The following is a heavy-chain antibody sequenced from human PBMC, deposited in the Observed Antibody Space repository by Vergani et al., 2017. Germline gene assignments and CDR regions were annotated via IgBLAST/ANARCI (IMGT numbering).Heavy chain of an antibody. CDR1: GYTFVNHP. J-gene: IGHJ4*02. CDR3: AFSQMATNDFDL. V-gene: IGHV1-18*04. Sequence: QAQLGQSDSEVKKPGDSVTLSCKTSGYTFVNHPITWVRQAPGQGLEWMGWISRYNHKTLYSQKVEGRVTMTSDTSSSTVFLELRRLTSDDTAMYYCAFSQMATNDFDLWGRGTLVTVSS. D-gene: IGHD5-24*01. CDR2: ISRYNHKT.